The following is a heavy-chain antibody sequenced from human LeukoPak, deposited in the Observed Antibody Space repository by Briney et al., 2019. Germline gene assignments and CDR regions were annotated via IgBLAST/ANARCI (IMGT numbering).Heavy chain of an antibody. D-gene: IGHD1/OR15-1a*01. CDR1: GFTFSSYA. CDR3: ARASTDNWYNYFDL. CDR2: ISGSGGST. V-gene: IGHV3-23*01. J-gene: IGHJ4*02. Sequence: AGGSLRLSCAASGFTFSSYAMSWVRQAPGKGLEWVSAISGSGGSTYYADSVKGRFSISRDKSKNTLYLQINSLRADDTAVYYCARASTDNWYNYFDLWGQGTLVTVSS.